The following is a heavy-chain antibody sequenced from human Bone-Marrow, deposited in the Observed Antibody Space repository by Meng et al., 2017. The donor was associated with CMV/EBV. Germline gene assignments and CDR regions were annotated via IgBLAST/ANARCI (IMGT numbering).Heavy chain of an antibody. D-gene: IGHD6-6*01. CDR2: IYYTGIT. V-gene: IGHV4-59*01. CDR1: GGSISSYY. J-gene: IGHJ4*02. Sequence: GSLRLSCTVSGGSISSYYWSWIRQPPGKRLEWIGYIYYTGITNYNSSLEGRVTISVDTSKNQFSLKLTSVTAADTAVYYCTRSPRSSSSPFDYWGQGTLVTVSS. CDR3: TRSPRSSSSPFDY.